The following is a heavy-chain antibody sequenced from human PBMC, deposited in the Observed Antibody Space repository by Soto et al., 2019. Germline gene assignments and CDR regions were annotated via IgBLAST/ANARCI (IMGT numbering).Heavy chain of an antibody. J-gene: IGHJ3*02. V-gene: IGHV4-31*03. D-gene: IGHD1-20*01. CDR2: IYYSGST. Sequence: SETLSLTCTVSGGSISSGGYYWSWIRQHPGKGLEWIGYIYYSGSTYYNPSLKSRVTISVDTSKNQFSLKLSSVTAADTAVYYCARAEYNWNGDHDAFEIWGQGAMVTVSS. CDR1: GGSISSGGYY. CDR3: ARAEYNWNGDHDAFEI.